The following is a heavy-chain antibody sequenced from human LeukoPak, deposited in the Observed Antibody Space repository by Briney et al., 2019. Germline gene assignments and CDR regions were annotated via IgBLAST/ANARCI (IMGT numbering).Heavy chain of an antibody. Sequence: SETLSLTCTVSDGSISSYDWSWIRQSSGKGLEWIGYIYYSGSTNYNPSLKSRVTISVDTSKNQFSLKLSSVTAADTAVYYCARSGYSGYVLWGQGTLVTVSS. V-gene: IGHV4-59*01. J-gene: IGHJ4*02. CDR1: DGSISSYD. D-gene: IGHD5-12*01. CDR2: IYYSGST. CDR3: ARSGYSGYVL.